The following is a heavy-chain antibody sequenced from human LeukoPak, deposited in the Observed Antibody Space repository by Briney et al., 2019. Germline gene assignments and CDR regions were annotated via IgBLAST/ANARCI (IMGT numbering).Heavy chain of an antibody. CDR1: GGSISSGGSR. V-gene: IGHV4-31*03. CDR2: IYYSGST. J-gene: IGHJ4*02. D-gene: IGHD7-27*01. Sequence: SETLSLTCNVSGGSISSGGSRWSWIRQHPGKGLEWIGYIYYSGSTYYNPSLESRLTMSVDTSKNQFSLHLTSVTAADTAVYYCARDWGTYFDYWGQGTLVTVSS. CDR3: ARDWGTYFDY.